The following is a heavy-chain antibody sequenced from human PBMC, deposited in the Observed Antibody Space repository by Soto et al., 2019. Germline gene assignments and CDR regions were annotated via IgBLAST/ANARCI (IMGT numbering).Heavy chain of an antibody. V-gene: IGHV1-3*01. Sequence: QVQLVQSGAEVKKPGASVKVSCKASGYTFTSYAMHWVRQAPGQRLEWMGWINAGNGNTKYSQKFQGRVTIIRDTSASTAYMELRRLRSEDTAVCYCARDLEEREARYYYYGMDVWGQGTTVTVSS. CDR2: INAGNGNT. CDR1: GYTFTSYA. J-gene: IGHJ6*02. CDR3: ARDLEEREARYYYYGMDV.